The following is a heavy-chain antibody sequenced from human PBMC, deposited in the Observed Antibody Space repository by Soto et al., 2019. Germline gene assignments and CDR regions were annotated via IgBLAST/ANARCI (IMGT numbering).Heavy chain of an antibody. CDR2: ISTSGSST. V-gene: IGHV3-23*01. J-gene: IGHJ4*02. D-gene: IGHD2-8*01. CDR3: ARDLPPFCSNGICFADY. CDR1: GFTFANYA. Sequence: GGSLRLSGAASGFTFANYAMNWVRQAPGKGLEWVSAISTSGSSTYHADSVKGRFTISRDNSKSTLYLQMNSLRAEDTAVYYCARDLPPFCSNGICFADYWGQGTLVTVSS.